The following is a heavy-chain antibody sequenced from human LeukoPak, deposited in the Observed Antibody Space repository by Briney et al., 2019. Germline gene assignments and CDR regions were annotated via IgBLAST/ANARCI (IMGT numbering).Heavy chain of an antibody. Sequence: PSETLSLTCTVSGGSISSSSYYWGWIRQPPGKGLEWIGYISYSGSTNYNPSLKSRVTISVDTSKNQLSLKLTSVTAADTAVYYCAREEYSSSVYFDYWGQGTLVTVSS. V-gene: IGHV4-61*01. CDR2: ISYSGST. J-gene: IGHJ4*02. D-gene: IGHD6-6*01. CDR1: GGSISSSSYY. CDR3: AREEYSSSVYFDY.